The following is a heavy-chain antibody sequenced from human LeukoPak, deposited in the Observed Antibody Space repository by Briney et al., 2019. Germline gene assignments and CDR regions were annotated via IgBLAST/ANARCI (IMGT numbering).Heavy chain of an antibody. J-gene: IGHJ6*03. D-gene: IGHD3-3*01. CDR2: INPNSGGT. V-gene: IGHV1-2*02. CDR3: ARVRRSDVVRFMERFYYMDV. CDR1: GYSFTGYY. Sequence: GASVKVSCKASGYSFTGYYMHWVRQAPGQGLEWMGWINPNSGGTKYAQKFQGRVTLTRDTSIDTAYMELSRLTSVDTAVYHCARVRRSDVVRFMERFYYMDVWGKGTTVTVSS.